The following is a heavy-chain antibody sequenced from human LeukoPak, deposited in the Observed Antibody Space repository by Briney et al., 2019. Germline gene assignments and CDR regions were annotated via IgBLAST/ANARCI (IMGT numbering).Heavy chain of an antibody. V-gene: IGHV1-2*06. Sequence: ASVKVSCKASGYTFTGYYMHWVRQAPGQGLEWMGRINPNSGGTNYAQKFQGRVTMTRDTSISTAYMELSRLKSDDTAVYYCARDQGIAALDAFDIWGQGTMVTVSS. J-gene: IGHJ3*02. CDR1: GYTFTGYY. CDR2: INPNSGGT. D-gene: IGHD6-13*01. CDR3: ARDQGIAALDAFDI.